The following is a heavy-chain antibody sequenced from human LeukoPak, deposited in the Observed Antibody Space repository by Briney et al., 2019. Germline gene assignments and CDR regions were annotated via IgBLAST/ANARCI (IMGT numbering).Heavy chain of an antibody. Sequence: GGSLRLSCAASGFTFSSYSMNWVRQAPGKGLEWVSSISSSSSYIYYADSVKGRFTISRDNAKNSLYLQMNSLRAEDTAVYYCARDPDRRIAAAGTPAWGQGTLVTVSS. D-gene: IGHD6-13*01. CDR2: ISSSSSYI. CDR3: ARDPDRRIAAAGTPA. V-gene: IGHV3-21*01. J-gene: IGHJ5*02. CDR1: GFTFSSYS.